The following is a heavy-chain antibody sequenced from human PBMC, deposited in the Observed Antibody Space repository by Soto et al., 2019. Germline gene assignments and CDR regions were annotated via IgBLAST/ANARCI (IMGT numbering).Heavy chain of an antibody. CDR2: TYYRSKWYI. CDR3: ARGSGWYRDAFDI. J-gene: IGHJ3*02. CDR1: GDSVSINSAA. V-gene: IGHV6-1*01. D-gene: IGHD6-19*01. Sequence: RTLSLPCAISGDSVSINSAAWKWIRPSPSRGLEWLGRTYYRSKWYIDYAVSVKSRITINPDTPKNQFSLQLNSVTPEDTAVYYCARGSGWYRDAFDIWGQGTRVNVS.